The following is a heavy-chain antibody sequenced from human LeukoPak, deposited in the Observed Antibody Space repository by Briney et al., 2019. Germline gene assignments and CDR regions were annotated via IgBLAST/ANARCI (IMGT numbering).Heavy chain of an antibody. Sequence: GGSLRLSCAASGFTFSSYWMHWVRQAPGKGLVWVSRINSDGSTTNYADSVKGRFTISRDNVKNTLYLQMNSLRAEDTAMYYCARRSSGSPPFYFDYWGQGTLVTVSS. V-gene: IGHV3-74*01. J-gene: IGHJ4*02. CDR1: GFTFSSYW. CDR3: ARRSSGSPPFYFDY. D-gene: IGHD1-26*01. CDR2: INSDGSTT.